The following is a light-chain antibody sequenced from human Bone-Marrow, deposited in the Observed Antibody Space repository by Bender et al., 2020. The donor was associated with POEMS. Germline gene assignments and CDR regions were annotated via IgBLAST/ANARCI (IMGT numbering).Light chain of an antibody. CDR1: SSNIGAHA. CDR2: SSH. V-gene: IGLV1-44*01. J-gene: IGLJ2*01. CDR3: YSYADSRKLHVI. Sequence: QSVLTQPPSASGTPGQRVTISCSGGSSNIGAHAVNWYQHLPGTAPKLLIYSSHRRPSEVPDRFSGSRSGTSASLAISGLQSEDEADYHCYSYADSRKLHVIFGGGTKLTVL.